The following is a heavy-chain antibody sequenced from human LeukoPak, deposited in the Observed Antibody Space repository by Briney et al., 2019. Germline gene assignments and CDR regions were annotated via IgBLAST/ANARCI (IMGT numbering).Heavy chain of an antibody. D-gene: IGHD5-18*01. J-gene: IGHJ4*02. CDR2: IYTSGST. V-gene: IGHV4-4*07. Sequence: SETLSLTCTVSGGSISSYYWSWIRQPAGKGLGWIGRIYTSGSTNYNPSLKSRVTMSVDTSKNQFSLKLSSVTAADTAVYYCARDRGGYSYGYYFDYWGQGTLVTVSS. CDR3: ARDRGGYSYGYYFDY. CDR1: GGSISSYY.